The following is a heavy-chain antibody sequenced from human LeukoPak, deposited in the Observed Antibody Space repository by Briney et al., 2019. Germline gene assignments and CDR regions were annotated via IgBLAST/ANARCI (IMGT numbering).Heavy chain of an antibody. CDR1: GFTFSSYA. CDR2: ISGSGGST. J-gene: IGHJ4*02. CDR3: ARDGGFGGYCSSTSCPIDY. V-gene: IGHV3-23*01. D-gene: IGHD2-2*01. Sequence: GGSLRLSCAASGFTFSSYAMSWVRQAPGKGLEWVSAISGSGGSTYYADSVKGRFTISRDNAKNSLYLQMNSLRAEDTAVYYCARDGGFGGYCSSTSCPIDYWGQGTLVTVSS.